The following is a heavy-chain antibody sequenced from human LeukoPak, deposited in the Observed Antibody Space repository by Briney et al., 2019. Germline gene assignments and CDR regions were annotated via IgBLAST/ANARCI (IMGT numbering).Heavy chain of an antibody. J-gene: IGHJ4*02. Sequence: SVTVSCKASGYTFTSYYMHWVRQAPGQGLEWMGGIIPIFGTANYAQKFQGRVTITADESTSTAYMELSSLRSEDTAVYYCASQSGDYYFDYWGQGTLVTVSS. CDR1: GYTFTSYY. D-gene: IGHD3-10*01. CDR3: ASQSGDYYFDY. CDR2: IIPIFGTA. V-gene: IGHV1-69*13.